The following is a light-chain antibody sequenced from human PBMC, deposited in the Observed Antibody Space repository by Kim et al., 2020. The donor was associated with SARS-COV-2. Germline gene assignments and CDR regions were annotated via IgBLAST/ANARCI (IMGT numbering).Light chain of an antibody. CDR3: QQYGTSPVT. V-gene: IGKV3-20*01. J-gene: IGKJ2*01. CDR1: QSLDTSY. CDR2: GAS. Sequence: DIVLTQSPGTLSSSPGQRANISCRASQSLDTSYLGLAWYQQKPGQAPRLLIHGASTRPPGIPGRFSGSGSGTDFILTISELEPEDFAVYYCQQYGTSPVTFGQGTKLEIK.